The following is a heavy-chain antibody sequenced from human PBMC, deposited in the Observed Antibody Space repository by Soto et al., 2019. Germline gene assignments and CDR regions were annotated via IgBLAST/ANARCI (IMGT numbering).Heavy chain of an antibody. CDR1: GGIFTNNA. D-gene: IGHD3-16*01. J-gene: IGHJ6*02. CDR3: ATDGHNDGYNFYHGMDV. CDR2: VIPLFDTA. Sequence: QGQVVQSGAEVKKPGSSVQVSCKVSGGIFTNNAISWVRQAPAQGLEWLGGVIPLFDTAYYAQIFRGRLRISADGATTTAYMELSGLTSADTAVYFCATDGHNDGYNFYHGMDVWGQGTTVTVS. V-gene: IGHV1-69*01.